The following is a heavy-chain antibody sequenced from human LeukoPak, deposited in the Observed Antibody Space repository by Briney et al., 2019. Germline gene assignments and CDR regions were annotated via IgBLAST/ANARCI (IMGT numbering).Heavy chain of an antibody. Sequence: SETLSLTCAVSGGSISSGGYSWSWIRQPPGKGLEWIVYIYHSGSTYYNPSLKSRVTISVDRSKNQFSLKLSSVTAADTAVYYCARGARIAAAGRGYYYYGMDVWGQGTTVTVSS. CDR2: IYHSGST. D-gene: IGHD6-13*01. CDR1: GGSISSGGYS. V-gene: IGHV4-30-2*01. CDR3: ARGARIAAAGRGYYYYGMDV. J-gene: IGHJ6*02.